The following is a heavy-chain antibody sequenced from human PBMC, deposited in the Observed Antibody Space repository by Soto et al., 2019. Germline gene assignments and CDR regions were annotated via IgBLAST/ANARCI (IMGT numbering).Heavy chain of an antibody. CDR2: VHHSGSA. J-gene: IGHJ4*02. Sequence: QAQLQQWGAGLLKPSETLSLTCAVYDGSFSSYYWIWIRQPPGKGLEWIGEVHHSGSAKYNPSLKSRVTISVDTSKNQSSLRLNSVTAADTAVYYCARGSSSGYGFDSWGQGTLVTVSS. CDR3: ARGSSSGYGFDS. D-gene: IGHD3-22*01. CDR1: DGSFSSYY. V-gene: IGHV4-34*01.